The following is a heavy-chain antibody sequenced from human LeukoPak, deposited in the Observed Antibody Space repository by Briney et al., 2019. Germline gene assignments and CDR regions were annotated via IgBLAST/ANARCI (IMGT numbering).Heavy chain of an antibody. Sequence: PSETLSLTCAVYGGSFSGYYWSWIRQPPGKGLEWIGEINHSGSTNYNPSLKSRVTISVDTSKNQFSLKLSSVTAADTAMYYCARGLDYCSGGSCYFDYWGQGTLVTVSS. J-gene: IGHJ4*02. D-gene: IGHD2-15*01. CDR3: ARGLDYCSGGSCYFDY. V-gene: IGHV4-34*01. CDR2: INHSGST. CDR1: GGSFSGYY.